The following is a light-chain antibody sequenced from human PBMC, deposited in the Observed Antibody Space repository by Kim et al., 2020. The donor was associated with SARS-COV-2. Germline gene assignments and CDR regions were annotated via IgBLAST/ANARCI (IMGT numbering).Light chain of an antibody. CDR1: SSNIGIHY. V-gene: IGLV1-51*01. J-gene: IGLJ3*02. CDR2: DSD. CDR3: GTWDSSLSVWL. Sequence: QSVLTQPPSVSAAPGQKVTISCSGSSSNIGIHYVSWFQQFPATTPTLLIYDSDKRPSGIPDRFSGSKSGTSATLAITGLQTGDEADYYCGTWDSSLSVWLFGGGTQLTVL.